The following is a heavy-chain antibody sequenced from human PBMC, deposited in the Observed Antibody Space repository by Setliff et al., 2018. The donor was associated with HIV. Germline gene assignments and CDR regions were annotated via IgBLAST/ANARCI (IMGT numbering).Heavy chain of an antibody. CDR2: IDPSDSYT. CDR3: AGGYEMPEFSYGVDV. V-gene: IGHV5-10-1*01. J-gene: IGHJ6*02. Sequence: ESLKISCKGSGYSFTTYWISWVRQMPGKGLEWMGRIDPSDSYTDYNPSFQGHVSISVDKSISTAYLQWSGLKASDTAIYYCAGGYEMPEFSYGVDVWGQGTTVTVSS. D-gene: IGHD5-12*01. CDR1: GYSFTTYW.